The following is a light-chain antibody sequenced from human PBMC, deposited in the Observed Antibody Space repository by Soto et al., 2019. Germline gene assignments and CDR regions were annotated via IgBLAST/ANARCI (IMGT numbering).Light chain of an antibody. Sequence: QSALTQPPSASGSPGQSVTISCTGTKSDIGVYDFVSWYQHHPGKAPRLIIYEVVQRPSGVPDRFSGSKSGNTASLTVSGLQAADEADYYCCSYAGSSNWVFGGGTKLTVL. CDR1: KSDIGVYDF. J-gene: IGLJ3*02. CDR2: EVV. V-gene: IGLV2-8*01. CDR3: CSYAGSSNWV.